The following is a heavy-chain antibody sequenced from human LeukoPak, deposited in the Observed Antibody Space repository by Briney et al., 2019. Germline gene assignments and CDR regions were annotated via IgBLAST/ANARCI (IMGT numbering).Heavy chain of an antibody. V-gene: IGHV3-48*04. CDR3: ARDHKSDGSGSYYDFDY. Sequence: GGSLRLSCAASGFTFSSYSMNWVRQAPGEGLEWVSYISSSSSTIYYADSVKGRFTISRDNAKNSLYLQMNSLRAEDTAVYYCARDHKSDGSGSYYDFDYWGQGTLVTVSS. CDR1: GFTFSSYS. J-gene: IGHJ4*02. CDR2: ISSSSSTI. D-gene: IGHD3-10*01.